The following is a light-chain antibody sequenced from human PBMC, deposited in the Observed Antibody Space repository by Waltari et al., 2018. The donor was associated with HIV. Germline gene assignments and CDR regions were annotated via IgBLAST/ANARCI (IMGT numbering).Light chain of an antibody. Sequence: DIQMTQSPSSVSASVGDRVTITCRASQSMGNSLDGYQQKPGEAPKRLINSASSLHSGLQSSFSDSRSGTVFTLTLNSLQPEDFTTYYCQQFNSFPLPFVPGTTVDVK. J-gene: IGKJ3*01. CDR2: SAS. CDR1: QSMGNS. CDR3: QQFNSFPLP. V-gene: IGKV1-12*01.